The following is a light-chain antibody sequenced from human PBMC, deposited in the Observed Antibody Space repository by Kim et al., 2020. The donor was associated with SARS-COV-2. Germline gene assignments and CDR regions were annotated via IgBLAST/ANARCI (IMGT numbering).Light chain of an antibody. CDR3: RQYHRYPCA. J-gene: IGKJ1*01. CDR1: QENRGV. V-gene: IGKV1-6*02. CDR2: GAA. Sequence: ACDGDRVTMSWRASQENRGVLGWYQAKPGKVAKDLICGAASLQSGVPTRLSGSRSDTDFNHTSSSLRPEDFATYYSRQYHRYPCAFGQGAKV.